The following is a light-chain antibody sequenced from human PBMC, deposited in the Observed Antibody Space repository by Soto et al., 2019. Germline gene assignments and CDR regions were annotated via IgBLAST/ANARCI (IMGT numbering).Light chain of an antibody. CDR1: QSISSSY. V-gene: IGKV3-20*01. J-gene: IGKJ2*01. CDR2: GAS. CDR3: QQYGSSPET. Sequence: EIVLTQSPGTLSLSPGERATLSCRASQSISSSYLAWYQQKPGQAPRLLIYGASSRATGIPDRFSGSGSGTDFPLTISRLEPEDFAVYYCQQYGSSPETFGQGTKLGIK.